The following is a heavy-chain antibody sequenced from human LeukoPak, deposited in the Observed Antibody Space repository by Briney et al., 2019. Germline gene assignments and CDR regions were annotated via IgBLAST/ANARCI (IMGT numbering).Heavy chain of an antibody. D-gene: IGHD3-22*01. V-gene: IGHV3-30*14. CDR2: ISYDGSNK. J-gene: IGHJ4*02. CDR3: ARETRGIVDY. Sequence: GRSLRLSCAASGFTFSSYAMHWVRQAPGKGLEWVAVISYDGSNKYYADSVKGRFTISRDNSKNTLYLQMNSLRAEDTAVYYCARETRGIVDYWGQGTLVTVSS. CDR1: GFTFSSYA.